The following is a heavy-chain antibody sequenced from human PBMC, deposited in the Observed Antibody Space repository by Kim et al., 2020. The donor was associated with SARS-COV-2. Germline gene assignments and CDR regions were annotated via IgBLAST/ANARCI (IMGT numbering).Heavy chain of an antibody. J-gene: IGHJ4*02. CDR2: INHSGST. CDR1: GVSFSGYY. D-gene: IGHD6-13*01. CDR3: VCGRAAAGTRNGY. V-gene: IGHV4-34*01. Sequence: SETLSLTCAVYGVSFSGYYWSWIRQPPGKGLEWIGEINHSGSTNHNPYPKSRVPISVDTSKNQFSLKLSSMTAADTAADYYVCGRAAAGTRNGYWGQGTLVTVSS.